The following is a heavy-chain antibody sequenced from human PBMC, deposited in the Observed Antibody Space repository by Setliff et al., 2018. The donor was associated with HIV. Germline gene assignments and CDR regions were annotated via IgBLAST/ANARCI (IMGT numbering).Heavy chain of an antibody. J-gene: IGHJ4*02. Sequence: GASVKVSCKTSGYKFTDYYIHWVRQAPGHGLEWVGRINPKSGVTSYAQNFRARVTMTRETSSTTAYMELSTLRSDDTALYYCARDLIRITPHGDLPFWGQGTLVTVSS. CDR1: GYKFTDYY. CDR3: ARDLIRITPHGDLPF. CDR2: INPKSGVT. D-gene: IGHD2-15*01. V-gene: IGHV1-2*06.